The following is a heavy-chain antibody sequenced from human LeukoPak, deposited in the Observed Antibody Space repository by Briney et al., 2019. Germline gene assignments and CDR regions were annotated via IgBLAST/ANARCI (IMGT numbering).Heavy chain of an antibody. CDR2: INPKTGGT. D-gene: IGHD2-8*01. Sequence: ASVKVSCKASGYTFTDYYMHWVRQAPGQGLQWMRRINPKTGGTNYAQKFQGRVTMTGDTSISTAYMELTRLGSDDTAVYYCARRVQTTGVFDYWGQGTLVTVSS. V-gene: IGHV1-2*06. CDR1: GYTFTDYY. J-gene: IGHJ4*02. CDR3: ARRVQTTGVFDY.